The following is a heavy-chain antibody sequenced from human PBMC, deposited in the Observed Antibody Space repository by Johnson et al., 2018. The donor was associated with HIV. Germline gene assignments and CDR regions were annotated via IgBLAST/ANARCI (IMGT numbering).Heavy chain of an antibody. Sequence: QVQLVESGGGVVQPGRSLRLSCAASGLTFSSYGMHWVRQAPGKGLEWVAVISYDGSKKYYAGSVKGRFTISRDNSKTTLYLQMNSLSAEDTAVYYCARDRQSGGGDADAFDIWGQGTMVTVSS. CDR1: GLTFSSYG. CDR3: ARDRQSGGGDADAFDI. CDR2: ISYDGSKK. V-gene: IGHV3-30*03. D-gene: IGHD1-26*01. J-gene: IGHJ3*02.